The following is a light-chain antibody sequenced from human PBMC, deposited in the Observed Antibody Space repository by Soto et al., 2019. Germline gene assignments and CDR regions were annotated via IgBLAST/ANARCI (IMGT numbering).Light chain of an antibody. CDR3: SSYTSSSTLEV. V-gene: IGLV2-14*01. CDR1: SSDVGGYNY. J-gene: IGLJ1*01. Sequence: QSVLTQPASVSGSPGQSITISCTGTSSDVGGYNYVSWYQQYPGKAPKVMIYDGSNRPSGVSNRFSGSKSGNTASLTISGRQAEDEAAYYCSSYTSSSTLEVFGTGTKLTVL. CDR2: DGS.